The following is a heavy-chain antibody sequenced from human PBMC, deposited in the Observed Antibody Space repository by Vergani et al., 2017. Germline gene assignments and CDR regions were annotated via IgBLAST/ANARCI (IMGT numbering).Heavy chain of an antibody. CDR2: IYSTGST. CDR1: GGSFNTYY. J-gene: IGHJ5*02. V-gene: IGHV4-59*08. CDR3: TRHWAVVAANNWFDH. Sequence: QVQLEESGPGLVKPSETLSLTCTVSGGSFNTYYWSWIRQSPGKGLEWIGYIYSTGSTNYNPSLNSRVTMSVDTSKSQFSLKLSSVTAAGTAVYYCTRHWAVVAANNWFDHWGQGTLVTVSS. D-gene: IGHD2-15*01.